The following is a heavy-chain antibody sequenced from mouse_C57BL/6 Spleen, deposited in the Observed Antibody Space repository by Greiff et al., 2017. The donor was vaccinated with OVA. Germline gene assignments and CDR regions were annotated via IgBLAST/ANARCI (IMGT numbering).Heavy chain of an antibody. CDR2: ISRGSSTI. J-gene: IGHJ2*01. CDR1: GFTFSDYG. Sequence: EVQGVESGGGLVKPGGSLKLSCAASGFTFSDYGMHWVRQAPEKGLEWVAYISRGSSTIYYADTVKGRFTISRDNAKNTLFLQMTSLRSEDTAMYYCAQSSLYGSSFDYWGQGTTLTVSS. V-gene: IGHV5-17*01. CDR3: AQSSLYGSSFDY. D-gene: IGHD1-1*01.